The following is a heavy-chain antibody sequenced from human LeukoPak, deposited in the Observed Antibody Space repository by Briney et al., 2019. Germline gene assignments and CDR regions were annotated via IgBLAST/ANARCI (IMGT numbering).Heavy chain of an antibody. CDR1: GFTFSSYA. D-gene: IGHD3-10*01. Sequence: GGSLRLSCAASGFTFSSYAMSWVRQAPGKGLEWVSAISGSGGSTYYADSVKGRFTISRDNSKNTLYLQMNSLRAEDTAVYYCAKSRLASGTNSNWFDPWGQGTLVTVSS. CDR2: ISGSGGST. J-gene: IGHJ5*02. V-gene: IGHV3-23*01. CDR3: AKSRLASGTNSNWFDP.